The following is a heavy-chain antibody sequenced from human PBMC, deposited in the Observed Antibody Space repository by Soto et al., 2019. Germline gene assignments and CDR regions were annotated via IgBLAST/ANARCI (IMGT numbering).Heavy chain of an antibody. CDR1: GFIFTIYW. CDR3: ARSVDSSQEAYEI. Sequence: GESLKISCETSGFIFTIYWIGWVRQMPGKGLEWVGTIYPGDSDTRYSPSLQGQVTISADKSIRTAYLQWSSLKASDTAVYYCARSVDSSQEAYEIWGQGTMVTVSS. J-gene: IGHJ3*02. CDR2: IYPGDSDT. V-gene: IGHV5-51*01. D-gene: IGHD6-13*01.